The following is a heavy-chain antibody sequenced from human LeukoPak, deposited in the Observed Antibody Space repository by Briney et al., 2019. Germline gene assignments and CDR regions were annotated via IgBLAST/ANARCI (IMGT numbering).Heavy chain of an antibody. Sequence: GRSLRLSCAASGFTFDDYAMHWVRQAPGKGLEWVSGLSWNSASIGYADSVNGRFTISRDNAKISLYLQMNSLRPEDSAFYYCARSRIAANGEYDYWGQGTLLTVSS. CDR2: LSWNSASI. V-gene: IGHV3-9*01. CDR3: ARSRIAANGEYDY. J-gene: IGHJ4*02. CDR1: GFTFDDYA. D-gene: IGHD6-6*01.